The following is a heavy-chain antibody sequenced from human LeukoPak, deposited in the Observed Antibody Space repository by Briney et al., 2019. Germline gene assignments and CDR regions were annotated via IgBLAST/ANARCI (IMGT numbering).Heavy chain of an antibody. CDR1: GFTFSTYT. CDR3: AREVRALIAVAGTNAFEI. CDR2: ISSNGRNI. D-gene: IGHD6-19*01. V-gene: IGHV3-21*01. J-gene: IGHJ3*02. Sequence: PGGSLRLSCAASGFTFSTYTMNWVRQAPGKGLEWVSSISSNGRNIYYADSVKGRFTISRDNSKNTLYLQMNSLRAEDTAVYYCAREVRALIAVAGTNAFEIWGQGTMVTVSS.